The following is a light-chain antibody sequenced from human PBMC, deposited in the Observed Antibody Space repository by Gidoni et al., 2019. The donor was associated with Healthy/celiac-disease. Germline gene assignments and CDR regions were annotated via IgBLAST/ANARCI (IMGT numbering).Light chain of an antibody. CDR1: QSVSSN. CDR2: GAS. J-gene: IGKJ1*01. V-gene: IGKV3-15*01. CDR3: QQYNNWPRT. Sequence: ELVMTPSPATLSVSPGERATLSCRASQSVSSNLAWYQQKPGQAPRLLIYGASTRATGIPARFSGSGSGTEFTLTISSLQSEDFAVYYCQQYNNWPRTFGQGTKVEIK.